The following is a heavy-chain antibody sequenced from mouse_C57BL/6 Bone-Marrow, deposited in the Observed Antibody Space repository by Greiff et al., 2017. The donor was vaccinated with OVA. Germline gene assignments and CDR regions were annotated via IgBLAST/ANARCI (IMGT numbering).Heavy chain of an antibody. V-gene: IGHV1-81*01. CDR1: GYTFTSYG. D-gene: IGHD1-1*01. CDR3: EKGGYDGSSIDY. J-gene: IGHJ2*01. CDR2: IYPGSGST. Sequence: LQESGAELVRPGASVKLSCKASGYTFTSYGISWVKQRTGQGLEWIGEIYPGSGSTYYNEKFKGKATLTADKSSSTAYMELRSLTSEDSAVYSCEKGGYDGSSIDYWGQGTTLTVSS.